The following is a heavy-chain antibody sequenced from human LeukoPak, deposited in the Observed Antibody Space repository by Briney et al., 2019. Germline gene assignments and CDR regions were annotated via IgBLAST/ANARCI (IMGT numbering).Heavy chain of an antibody. V-gene: IGHV3-30*02. CDR1: GFTFSSYG. Sequence: GGSLRLSCAASGFTFSSYGMQWVRQAPGKGLEWVAFIRYDESNKYYAGSVKGRFTISRDNSKNTLYLQMNSLRAEDTAVYYCAKGRRNFDYWGQGTLVTVSS. CDR2: IRYDESNK. D-gene: IGHD6-6*01. J-gene: IGHJ4*02. CDR3: AKGRRNFDY.